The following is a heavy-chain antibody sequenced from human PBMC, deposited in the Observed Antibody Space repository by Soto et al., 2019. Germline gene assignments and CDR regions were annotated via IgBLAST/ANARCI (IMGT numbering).Heavy chain of an antibody. D-gene: IGHD3-10*01. Sequence: QVQLQESGPGLVKPSETLSLTCTVSGGSISSYYWSWIRQPPGKGLEWIGYIYYSGSTNYNPSLKSRVTISVDTSKNRFSLKLSSVTAADTAVYYCARLLWSRGDWFDPWGQGTLVTVSS. V-gene: IGHV4-59*08. CDR1: GGSISSYY. CDR2: IYYSGST. CDR3: ARLLWSRGDWFDP. J-gene: IGHJ5*02.